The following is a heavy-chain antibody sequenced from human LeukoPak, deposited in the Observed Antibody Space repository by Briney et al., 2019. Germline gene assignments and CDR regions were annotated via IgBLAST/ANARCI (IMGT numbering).Heavy chain of an antibody. CDR3: ARGFYITGCDY. D-gene: IGHD6-19*01. CDR1: GYTFTGYY. CDR2: INPKSDGT. Sequence: ASVKVSCKASGYTFTGYYMHWVRQAPGQGLEWMGWINPKSDGTNYAQKFQGRVTMTRDTSISTAFMELSSLRSDDTAVYYCARGFYITGCDYWGQGSLVTVSS. V-gene: IGHV1-2*02. J-gene: IGHJ4*02.